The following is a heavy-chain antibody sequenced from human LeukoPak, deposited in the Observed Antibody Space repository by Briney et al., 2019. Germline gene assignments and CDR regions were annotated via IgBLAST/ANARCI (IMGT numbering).Heavy chain of an antibody. V-gene: IGHV3-11*01. CDR2: ISSSGSTI. Sequence: GGSLRLSCAASGFTFSDYYMSWIRQAPGKGLEWVPYISSSGSTIYYADSVKGRFTISRDNAKNSLYLQMNSLRAEDTAVYYCARDGGRFLEWLPMFDPWGQGTLVTVSS. CDR3: ARDGGRFLEWLPMFDP. J-gene: IGHJ5*02. CDR1: GFTFSDYY. D-gene: IGHD3-3*01.